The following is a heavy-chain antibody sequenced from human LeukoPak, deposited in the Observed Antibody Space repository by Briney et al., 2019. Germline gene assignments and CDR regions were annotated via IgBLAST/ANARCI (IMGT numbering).Heavy chain of an antibody. CDR2: ITHSGST. CDR1: GGSFSGYY. V-gene: IGHV4-34*01. D-gene: IGHD3-9*01. CDR3: ARGPTTVYDSLTGYYYFDY. Sequence: PSDTLSLTCAVYGGSFSGYYWSWIRQPPGKGLEWIGEITHSGSTNYNPSLKSRVTISMDTSTYQFSLRLSSVTAADTAVYFCARGPTTVYDSLTGYYYFDYWGQGTLVTVSS. J-gene: IGHJ4*02.